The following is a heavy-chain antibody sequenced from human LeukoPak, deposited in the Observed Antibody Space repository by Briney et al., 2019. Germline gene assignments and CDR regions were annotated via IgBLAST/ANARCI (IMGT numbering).Heavy chain of an antibody. J-gene: IGHJ3*02. V-gene: IGHV1-8*03. D-gene: IGHD1-26*01. CDR2: MNPNSGNT. CDR3: ARALGATDAFDI. Sequence: ASVKVSCKASGYTFTSYDINWVRQATGQGLEWMGWMNPNSGNTGYAQKFQGRVTITRNTSISTAYVELSSLRSEDTAVYYCARALGATDAFDIWGQGTMVTVSS. CDR1: GYTFTSYD.